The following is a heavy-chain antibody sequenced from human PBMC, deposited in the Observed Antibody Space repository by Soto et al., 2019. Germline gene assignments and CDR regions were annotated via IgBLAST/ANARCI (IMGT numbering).Heavy chain of an antibody. Sequence: PGESLKISCKGSGYSFTSYWIGWVRQMPGKGLEWMGIIYPGDSDTRYSPSFQGQVTISADKSISTAYLQWSSLKASDTAMYYCARRQYSSGDLSYFDYWGQGIPVTVYS. J-gene: IGHJ4*02. V-gene: IGHV5-51*01. CDR1: GYSFTSYW. CDR2: IYPGDSDT. CDR3: ARRQYSSGDLSYFDY. D-gene: IGHD3-22*01.